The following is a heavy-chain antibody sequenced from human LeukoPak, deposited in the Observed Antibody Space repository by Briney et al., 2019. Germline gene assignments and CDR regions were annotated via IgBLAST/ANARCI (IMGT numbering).Heavy chain of an antibody. CDR1: GYTFTGYY. CDR3: ARRSYYYDSSGYSPPDGFDY. CDR2: INPNSGGT. D-gene: IGHD3-22*01. Sequence: ASVKVSCKASGYTFTGYYMHWVRQAPGQGLEWMGRINPNSGGTDYAQKFQGRVTMTRDTSISTAYMGLSRLRSDDTAVYYCARRSYYYDSSGYSPPDGFDYWGQGTLVTVSS. V-gene: IGHV1-2*06. J-gene: IGHJ4*02.